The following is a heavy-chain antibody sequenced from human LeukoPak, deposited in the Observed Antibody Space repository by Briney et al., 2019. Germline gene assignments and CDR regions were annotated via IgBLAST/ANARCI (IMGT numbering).Heavy chain of an antibody. Sequence: TGRSLRLPCAASGFTFSNYGMHWVRQAPGKGLEWVTVISYDGSYKYYADSVKGRFTISRDNSKNTLYLQMNSLRAEDTAVYYCAKEKVVVVPAAILDYWGQGTLVTVSS. J-gene: IGHJ4*02. CDR1: GFTFSNYG. D-gene: IGHD2-2*01. CDR2: ISYDGSYK. CDR3: AKEKVVVVPAAILDY. V-gene: IGHV3-30*18.